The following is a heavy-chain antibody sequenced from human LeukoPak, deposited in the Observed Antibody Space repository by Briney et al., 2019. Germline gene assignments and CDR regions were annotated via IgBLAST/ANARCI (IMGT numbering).Heavy chain of an antibody. Sequence: SETLSLTCAVYGGSFSGYYWSWIRQPPGKGLEWIGEINHSGSTNYNPSLKSRVTISVDTSKSQFSLKLSSVTAADTAVYYCARRSTGIAAAGRRYFDLWGRGTLVTVSS. CDR2: INHSGST. D-gene: IGHD6-13*01. J-gene: IGHJ2*01. CDR3: ARRSTGIAAAGRRYFDL. V-gene: IGHV4-34*01. CDR1: GGSFSGYY.